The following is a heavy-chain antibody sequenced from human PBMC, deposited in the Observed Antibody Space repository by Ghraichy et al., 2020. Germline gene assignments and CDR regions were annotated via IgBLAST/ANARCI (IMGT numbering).Heavy chain of an antibody. V-gene: IGHV3-33*01. CDR3: AREEQEGAVGAKGYFDY. D-gene: IGHD1-26*01. Sequence: SCAASGFTFSSYGMHWVRQAPGKGLEWVAVIWYDGSNKYYADSVKGRFTISRDNSKNTLYLQMNSLRAEDTAVYYCAREEQEGAVGAKGYFDYWGQGTLVTVSS. J-gene: IGHJ4*02. CDR2: IWYDGSNK. CDR1: GFTFSSYG.